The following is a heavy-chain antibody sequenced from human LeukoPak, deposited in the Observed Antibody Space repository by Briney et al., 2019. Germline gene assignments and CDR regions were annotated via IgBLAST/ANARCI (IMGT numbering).Heavy chain of an antibody. CDR2: ISGSDSRT. CDR3: AKSPHWELPDY. CDR1: GFTFSNYA. V-gene: IGHV3-23*01. D-gene: IGHD1-26*01. Sequence: GGSLRLSCAASGFTFSNYAMSWVRQAPGRGLGWVSGISGSDSRTYYADSVKGRFTISRDNSKNTLYLQMNNLRSEDTAVYYCAKSPHWELPDYWGQGTLVTVSS. J-gene: IGHJ4*02.